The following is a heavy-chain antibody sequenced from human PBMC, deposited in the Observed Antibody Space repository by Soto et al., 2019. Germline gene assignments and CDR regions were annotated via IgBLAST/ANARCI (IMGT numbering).Heavy chain of an antibody. CDR2: LSGSGGTT. Sequence: GGSLRLSCSTSGFTFNTYAMNWVRQAPGKGLEWVSALSGSGGTTYYADSVRGRFTISRDNSKNTLFLQMNSLRAEDTALYYCAKQWAGYGSGSDTYYFDFWGQGTLVTVSS. V-gene: IGHV3-23*01. CDR3: AKQWAGYGSGSDTYYFDF. J-gene: IGHJ4*02. D-gene: IGHD3-10*01. CDR1: GFTFNTYA.